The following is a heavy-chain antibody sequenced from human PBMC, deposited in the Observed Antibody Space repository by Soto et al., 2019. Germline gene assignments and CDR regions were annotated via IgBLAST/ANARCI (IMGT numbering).Heavy chain of an antibody. CDR2: IFSTGIS. CDR1: DGSISGYY. CDR3: ARGPRGQLSGMDV. Sequence: SETLSLTCTVADGSISGYYWRWTRQSAGKGLEWIGRIFSTGISDKNPSFKSRVTMSLDTSKNQLVLKLRSVTAADTAVYYCARGPRGQLSGMDVWGQGTTVTVSS. J-gene: IGHJ6*02. V-gene: IGHV4-4*07. D-gene: IGHD3-10*01.